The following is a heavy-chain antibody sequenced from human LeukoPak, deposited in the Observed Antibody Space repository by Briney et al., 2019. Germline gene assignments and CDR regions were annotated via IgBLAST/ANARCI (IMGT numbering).Heavy chain of an antibody. CDR2: IIPIFGTA. Sequence: ASVKVSCKASGGTFSSYAISWVRQAPGQGLEWMGGIIPIFGTANYAQKFQGRVTITADESTSTAYMELSSLRSDDTAVYYCARARVAVAGQERYYFDYWGQGTPVTVSS. J-gene: IGHJ4*02. CDR1: GGTFSSYA. V-gene: IGHV1-69*13. D-gene: IGHD6-19*01. CDR3: ARARVAVAGQERYYFDY.